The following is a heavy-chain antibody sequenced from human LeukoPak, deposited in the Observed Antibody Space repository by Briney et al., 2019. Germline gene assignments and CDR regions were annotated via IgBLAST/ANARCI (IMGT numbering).Heavy chain of an antibody. CDR1: GFTFSNYA. V-gene: IGHV3-23*01. J-gene: IGHJ4*02. CDR2: ISGSGANT. Sequence: RPGGSLRLSCAASGFTFSNYAMSWVRQAPGRGLEWVSTISGSGANTYYADSVKGRFTISRDNSKNTLYLQMNSLRAEDTAVYYCAKESRVEWLLYRYFDYWGQGTLVTVSS. D-gene: IGHD3-3*01. CDR3: AKESRVEWLLYRYFDY.